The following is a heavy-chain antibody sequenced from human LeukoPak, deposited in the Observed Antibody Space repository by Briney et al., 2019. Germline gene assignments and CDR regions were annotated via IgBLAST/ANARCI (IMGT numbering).Heavy chain of an antibody. CDR1: GGTFSSYA. Sequence: ASVKVSCKASGGTFSSYAISWVRQAPGQGLEWMGGIIPIFGTANYARKFQGRVTITADKSTSTAYMELSSLRSEDTAVYYCARSRVMAAAGTRDYYYYMDVWGKGTTVTVSS. J-gene: IGHJ6*03. CDR2: IIPIFGTA. V-gene: IGHV1-69*06. D-gene: IGHD6-13*01. CDR3: ARSRVMAAAGTRDYYYYMDV.